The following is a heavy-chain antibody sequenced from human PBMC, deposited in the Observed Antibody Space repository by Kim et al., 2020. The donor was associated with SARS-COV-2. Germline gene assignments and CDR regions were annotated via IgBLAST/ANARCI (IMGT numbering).Heavy chain of an antibody. D-gene: IGHD5-18*01. CDR3: AKDGGYSYGYRENYYYGMDV. Sequence: GGSLRLSCAASGFTFDDYAMHWVRQAPGKGLEWVSGISWNRGSIGYADSVKGRFTISRDNAKNSLYLQMNSLRAEDTALYYCAKDGGYSYGYRENYYYGMDVWGQGTTVTVSS. V-gene: IGHV3-9*01. CDR2: ISWNRGSI. CDR1: GFTFDDYA. J-gene: IGHJ6*02.